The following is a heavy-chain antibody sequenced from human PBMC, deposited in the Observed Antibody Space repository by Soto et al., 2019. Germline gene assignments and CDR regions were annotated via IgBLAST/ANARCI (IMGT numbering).Heavy chain of an antibody. CDR3: ASSTYDFPGFDP. J-gene: IGHJ5*02. CDR2: IIPIFGTA. CDR1: GGTFSSYA. V-gene: IGHV1-69*13. D-gene: IGHD3-3*01. Sequence: GASVKVSCKASGGTFSSYAISWVRQAPGQGLEWMGGIIPIFGTANYAQKFQGRVTITADESTSTAYMELSSLRSEDTAVYYCASSTYDFPGFDPWGQGTLVTVSS.